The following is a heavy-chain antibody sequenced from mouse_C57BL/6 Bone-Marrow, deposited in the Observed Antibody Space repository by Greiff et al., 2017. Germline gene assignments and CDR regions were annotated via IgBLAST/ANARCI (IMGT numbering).Heavy chain of an antibody. V-gene: IGHV1-63*01. CDR1: GYTFTSYW. CDR2: IYPGGGYT. Sequence: VKLQESGAELVRPGTSVKMSCKASGYTFTSYWIGWAKQRPGHGLEWIGDIYPGGGYTNYNEKFKGKATLTVDTSSSTAYMQFSSLTSEDSAIYYCARGDYYGSSFAYWGQGTPLTVSA. CDR3: ARGDYYGSSFAY. J-gene: IGHJ3*01. D-gene: IGHD1-1*01.